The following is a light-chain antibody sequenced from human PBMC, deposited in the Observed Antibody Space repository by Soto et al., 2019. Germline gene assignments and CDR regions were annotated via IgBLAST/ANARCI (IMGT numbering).Light chain of an antibody. V-gene: IGKV3-20*01. Sequence: EIVLTQSPVTLSLSAGERATLSCRASQSVSSNYFAWFQQRPGQAPRLLIYGVSTRATGTPDRFSASGSATEFTLNINRLEPEDFAVYYCHQYGASPWTFGQGTKVDI. J-gene: IGKJ1*01. CDR2: GVS. CDR3: HQYGASPWT. CDR1: QSVSSNY.